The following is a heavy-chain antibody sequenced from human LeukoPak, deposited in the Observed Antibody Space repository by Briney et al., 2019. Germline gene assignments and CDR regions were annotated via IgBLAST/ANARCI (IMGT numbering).Heavy chain of an antibody. CDR2: INTNNGDNNGDT. CDR1: GYTFTSYP. D-gene: IGHD6-13*01. V-gene: IGHV1-18*01. J-gene: IGHJ3*02. Sequence: ASVKVSCKASGYTFTSYPICWVRQAPGQGLEWMGWINTNNGDNNGDTNYAQKLQGRATLTTDTSTSTAYMELRSLRSDDTAVYYCARLFVYQQLVLFSRVGDAFDIWGQGTMVTVSS. CDR3: ARLFVYQQLVLFSRVGDAFDI.